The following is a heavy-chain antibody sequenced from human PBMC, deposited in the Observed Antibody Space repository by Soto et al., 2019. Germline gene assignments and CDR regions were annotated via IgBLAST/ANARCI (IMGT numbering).Heavy chain of an antibody. CDR2: ITTNGHT. V-gene: IGHV3-23*01. CDR3: AKGLLNGRWYAAD. J-gene: IGHJ4*02. D-gene: IGHD6-13*01. Sequence: EVHLLESGGVLVQPGESLRLSCETSGFTFTNCVMTWVHQPPGKRLEWVSVITTNGHTDYADSVKGRFTISRDNSKNTVYLQINSLRAEDTAIYYCAKGLLNGRWYAADWGQGTLVTVSS. CDR1: GFTFTNCV.